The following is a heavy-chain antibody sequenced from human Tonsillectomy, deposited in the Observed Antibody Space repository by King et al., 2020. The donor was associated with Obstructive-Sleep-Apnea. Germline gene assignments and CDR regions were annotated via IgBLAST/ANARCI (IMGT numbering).Heavy chain of an antibody. CDR1: GFTFRSYA. Sequence: VQVVESGGGVVQPGRSLRLSCAASGFTFRSYAMHWVRQAPGKGLEWVAVISYDGSHKYYADSVKGRFTISRDDSKNTLYLQMNSLRAEDTAVYYCARDRMITFGGGGMDVWGQGTTVTVSS. V-gene: IGHV3-30*04. J-gene: IGHJ6*02. D-gene: IGHD3-16*01. CDR2: ISYDGSHK. CDR3: ARDRMITFGGGGMDV.